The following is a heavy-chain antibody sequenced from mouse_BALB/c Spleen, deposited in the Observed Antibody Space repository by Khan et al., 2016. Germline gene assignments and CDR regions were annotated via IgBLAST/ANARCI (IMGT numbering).Heavy chain of an antibody. Sequence: QVQLQQSGAELARPGASVRLSCKASGYTSANYWMQWVKQRPGQGLEWIGSIYPGDGDTRYSQKFKDKATLTADKSSSSAYLHLRSVASEDSAVYYCADALVGEWGQGTLVTVSA. J-gene: IGHJ3*02. CDR2: IYPGDGDT. CDR1: GYTSANYW. V-gene: IGHV1-87*01. CDR3: ADALVGE.